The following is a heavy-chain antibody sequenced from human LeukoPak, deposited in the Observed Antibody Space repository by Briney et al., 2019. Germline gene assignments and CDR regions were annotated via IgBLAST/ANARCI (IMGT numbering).Heavy chain of an antibody. J-gene: IGHJ4*02. CDR2: IWYGGSNK. Sequence: PGGSLRLSCAASGFTFSSYGMHWVRQAPGKGLEWVAVIWYGGSNKYYADSVKGRFTISRDNSKNTLYLQMNSLRAEDTAVYYCASGELLYEALDYWGQGTLVTVSS. CDR1: GFTFSSYG. V-gene: IGHV3-33*03. D-gene: IGHD1-26*01. CDR3: ASGELLYEALDY.